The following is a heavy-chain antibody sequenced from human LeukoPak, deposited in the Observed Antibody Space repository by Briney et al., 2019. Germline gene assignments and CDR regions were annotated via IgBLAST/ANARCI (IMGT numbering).Heavy chain of an antibody. J-gene: IGHJ4*02. Sequence: TGGSLRLSCAASGFTFSTYAMNWVRQAPGKGLEWVSAISGNGGSTYYADSVKGRFTISRDNSKNTLYLQMNSLRAEDTAVYYCASGYSGYDPPDYWGQGTLVTVSS. CDR2: ISGNGGST. CDR1: GFTFSTYA. V-gene: IGHV3-23*01. CDR3: ASGYSGYDPPDY. D-gene: IGHD5-12*01.